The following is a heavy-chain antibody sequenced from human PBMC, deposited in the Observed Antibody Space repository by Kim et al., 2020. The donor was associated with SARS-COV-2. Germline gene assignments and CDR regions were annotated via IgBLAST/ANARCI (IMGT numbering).Heavy chain of an antibody. CDR2: IYYSGST. CDR1: GGSISSSAYY. J-gene: IGHJ1*01. D-gene: IGHD3-10*01. V-gene: IGHV4-39*01. Sequence: SETLSLTCTVSGGSISSSAYYWGWIRQPPGKGLEWIGSIYYSGSTYYNPSLKSRLTISLDTSKKQFSLKLSSLTAADTAVYYCATYYGSGKYFQYWGQGTLVTVSS. CDR3: ATYYGSGKYFQY.